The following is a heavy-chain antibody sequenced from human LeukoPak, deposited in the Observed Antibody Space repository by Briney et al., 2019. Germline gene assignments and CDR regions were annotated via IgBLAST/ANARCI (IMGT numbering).Heavy chain of an antibody. CDR3: AREGYYYDTSGTLDY. CDR2: IYTSGST. V-gene: IGHV4-4*07. CDR1: GGSISSYY. J-gene: IGHJ4*02. Sequence: SETLSLTCTVSGGSISSYYWSWIRKPAGKGLEWIGRIYTSGSTNYNPSLKSRVTISVDTSKNQFSLKLSSVTAADTAVYYCAREGYYYDTSGTLDYWGQGTLVTVSS. D-gene: IGHD3-22*01.